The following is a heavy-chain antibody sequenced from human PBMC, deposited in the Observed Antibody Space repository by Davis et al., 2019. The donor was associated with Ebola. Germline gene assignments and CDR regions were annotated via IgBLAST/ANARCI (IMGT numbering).Heavy chain of an antibody. J-gene: IGHJ4*02. CDR1: GFTFSSYS. V-gene: IGHV3-21*01. Sequence: GFPRLSCAASGFTFSSYSMSWVRQAPGKALEWVSSISSDSDYIYYADSAKGRFTISRDNAKNSLFLQMNSLRAEDTAVYYCASGSSVRYWGQGTLVTVSS. CDR3: ASGSSVRY. CDR2: ISSDSDYI. D-gene: IGHD1-26*01.